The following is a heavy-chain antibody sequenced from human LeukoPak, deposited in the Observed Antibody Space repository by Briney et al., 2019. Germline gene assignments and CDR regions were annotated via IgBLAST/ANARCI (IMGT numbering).Heavy chain of an antibody. J-gene: IGHJ3*01. V-gene: IGHV3-72*01. CDR2: IRKRPDSYTT. Sequence: GGSLRLSCAASGFTFSDHFMDWVRQAPGKGLQWIGRIRKRPDSYTTEYAASVKGRFIISRDDSKNSVYLQMTSLETEDTAVYYCARVSIAITGPNDALDFWGQGTMVTVSS. CDR1: GFTFSDHF. D-gene: IGHD1-20*01. CDR3: ARVSIAITGPNDALDF.